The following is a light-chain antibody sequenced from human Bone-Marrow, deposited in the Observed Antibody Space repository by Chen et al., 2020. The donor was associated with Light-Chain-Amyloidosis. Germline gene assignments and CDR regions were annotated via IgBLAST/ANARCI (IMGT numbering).Light chain of an antibody. CDR3: QVGDSCSDQVL. CDR1: NIGREG. CDR2: DDA. V-gene: IGLV3-21*02. J-gene: IGLJ3*02. Sequence: SYVLTQPPSLSVAPGQTARITGGGNNIGREGVHWYQQKPGQAPVLVVYDDADRPEGIPQGFSGSNSGNPANLTVSRVEAGDEADYLWQVGDSCSDQVLCGGGTKLPVL.